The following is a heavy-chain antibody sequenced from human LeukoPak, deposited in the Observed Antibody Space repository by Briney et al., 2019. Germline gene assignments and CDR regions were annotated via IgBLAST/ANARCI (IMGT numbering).Heavy chain of an antibody. CDR3: AKGFTGMDF. CDR2: IAYDGSNK. Sequence: VRSLRLSCAASGFTFSSYGIHTVRQAAGPGLKWVAVIAYDGSNKYYADSVKGRFSISRDNSRNTLYLQMNGLRAEDTAVYYCAKGFTGMDFWGQGSLVTVSS. CDR1: GFTFSSYG. V-gene: IGHV3-30*18. J-gene: IGHJ4*02. D-gene: IGHD3-16*01.